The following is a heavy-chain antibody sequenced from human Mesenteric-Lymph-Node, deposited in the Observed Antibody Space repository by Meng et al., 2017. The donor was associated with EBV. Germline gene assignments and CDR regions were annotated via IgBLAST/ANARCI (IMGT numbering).Heavy chain of an antibody. CDR1: GGSIGSPIYY. CDR3: ARADYYDTSGVVDY. D-gene: IGHD3-22*01. CDR2: FSYSGTT. J-gene: IGHJ4*02. V-gene: IGHV4-39*01. Sequence: LQLQEPGPGLVKPPETLSLPWTVAGGSIGSPIYYWGWIRQPPGKGLEWIGTFSYSGTTYYNTSLKSRVTISVDMSKNQFSLKLSSVTAADTAVYFCARADYYDTSGVVDYWGQGTLVTVSS.